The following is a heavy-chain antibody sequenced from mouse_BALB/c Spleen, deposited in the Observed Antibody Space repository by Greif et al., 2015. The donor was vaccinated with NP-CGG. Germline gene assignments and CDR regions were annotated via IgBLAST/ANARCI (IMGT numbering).Heavy chain of an antibody. Sequence: VQLQESGAELVKPGASVKLSRKASGYTFTSYYMYWVKQRPGQGLEWIGEINPSNGGTNFNEKFKSKATLTVDKSSSTAYMQLSSLTSEDSAVYYCTRSWDSYFDYWGQGTTLTVSS. V-gene: IGHV1S81*02. CDR1: GYTFTSYY. CDR2: INPSNGGT. D-gene: IGHD3-3*01. CDR3: TRSWDSYFDY. J-gene: IGHJ2*01.